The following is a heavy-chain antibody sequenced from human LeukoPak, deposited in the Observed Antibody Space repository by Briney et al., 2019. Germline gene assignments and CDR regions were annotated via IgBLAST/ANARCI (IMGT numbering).Heavy chain of an antibody. V-gene: IGHV1-18*01. D-gene: IGHD6-19*01. CDR1: GYTFTSYG. Sequence: ASVKVSCKASGYTFTSYGISWVRQAPGQGLEWMGWISAYNGNTNYAQKLQGRVTMTTDTSTSTAYMELRSLRSDDTAVYYCARTDPLGAVAGPGDDYWGQGTLVTVSS. CDR3: ARTDPLGAVAGPGDDY. CDR2: ISAYNGNT. J-gene: IGHJ4*02.